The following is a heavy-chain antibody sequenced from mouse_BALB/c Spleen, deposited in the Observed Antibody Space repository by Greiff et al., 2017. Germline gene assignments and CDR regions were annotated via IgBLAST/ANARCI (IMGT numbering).Heavy chain of an antibody. CDR1: GYSFTSYW. J-gene: IGHJ2*01. Sequence: QVQLQQPGAELVRPGASVKLSCKASGYSFTSYWMHWVKQRPGQGLEWIGMIDPSDSETRLNQKFKDKATLTVDKSSSTAYMQLSSPTSEDSAVYYCARSGWDGFDYWGQGTTLTVSS. CDR3: ARSGWDGFDY. CDR2: IDPSDSET. V-gene: IGHV1-69*02. D-gene: IGHD4-1*01.